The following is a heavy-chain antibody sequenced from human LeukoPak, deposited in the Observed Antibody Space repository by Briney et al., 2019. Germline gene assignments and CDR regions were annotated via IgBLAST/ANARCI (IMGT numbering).Heavy chain of an antibody. CDR1: GLTTRNSW. Sequence: GGSLRLSCAVSGLTTRNSWMSWVRQAPGKGLEWVANIDPVGSEIYYVDSVKGRFTVSRDNDKNSLYLQMNSLRVDDTATYYCVRGSSSYWGQGTLVTV. CDR2: IDPVGSEI. J-gene: IGHJ4*02. V-gene: IGHV3-7*04. CDR3: VRGSSSY.